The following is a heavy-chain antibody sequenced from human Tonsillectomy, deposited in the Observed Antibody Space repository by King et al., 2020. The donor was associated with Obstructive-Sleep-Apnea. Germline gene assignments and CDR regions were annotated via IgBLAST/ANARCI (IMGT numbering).Heavy chain of an antibody. Sequence: DVQLVESGGGLVQPGRSLRLSCAASGFTFDDYAMHWVRQAPGKGLEWVSSISWNSGSIGYADSVKGRFTISRDNAKNSLHLQMKSLRTEDTALYFCAKDYGFFYGYSGHVGEACYFDYWGQGALVTVSS. CDR1: GFTFDDYA. D-gene: IGHD5-12*01. J-gene: IGHJ4*02. CDR3: AKDYGFFYGYSGHVGEACYFDY. CDR2: ISWNSGSI. V-gene: IGHV3-9*01.